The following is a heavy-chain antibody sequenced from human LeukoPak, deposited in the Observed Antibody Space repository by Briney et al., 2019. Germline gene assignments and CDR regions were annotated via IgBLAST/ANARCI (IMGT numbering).Heavy chain of an antibody. CDR1: GFTFNNYG. D-gene: IGHD2-2*01. J-gene: IGHJ4*02. CDR3: AKDRGRRIVVVPATKWGTFDY. Sequence: PGGSLRLSCAPSGFTFNNYGMHWVRQAPGKGLEWVAFIRDGGSIKYYADSVKGRFTISRDNSKNTLSLQMNSLRAEDTAVYYCAKDRGRRIVVVPATKWGTFDYWGQGTLVTVSS. V-gene: IGHV3-30*02. CDR2: IRDGGSIK.